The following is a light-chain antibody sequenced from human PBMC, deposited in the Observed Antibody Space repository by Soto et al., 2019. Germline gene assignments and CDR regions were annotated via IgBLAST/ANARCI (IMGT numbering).Light chain of an antibody. J-gene: IGLJ1*01. CDR1: SSDVGGYNY. CDR2: DVS. CDR3: SLYTSSSTLLYV. V-gene: IGLV2-14*01. Sequence: QSALTQPASVSGSPGQSITISSTGTSSDVGGYNYVSWYQQHPGKAPKLMIYDVSNRPSGVSNRFSGSKSGNTASLTISGLQAEDEADYYCSLYTSSSTLLYVFGTGTKVTVL.